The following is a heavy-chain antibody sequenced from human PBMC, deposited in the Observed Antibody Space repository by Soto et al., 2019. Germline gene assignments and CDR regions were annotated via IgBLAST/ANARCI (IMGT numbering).Heavy chain of an antibody. CDR2: INHSGST. Sequence: PSETLSLTCAVYGGSFSGYYWSWIRQPPGKGLEWIGEINHSGSTNYNPSLKSRVTISVDTSKNQFSLKLSSVTAADTAVYYCARGGLRYFDWLLHYYGMDVWGQGTTVTVS. D-gene: IGHD3-9*01. CDR1: GGSFSGYY. V-gene: IGHV4-34*01. CDR3: ARGGLRYFDWLLHYYGMDV. J-gene: IGHJ6*02.